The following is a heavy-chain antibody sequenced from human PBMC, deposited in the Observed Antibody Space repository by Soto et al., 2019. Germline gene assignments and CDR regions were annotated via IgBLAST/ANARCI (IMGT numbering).Heavy chain of an antibody. J-gene: IGHJ3*02. D-gene: IGHD3-10*01. V-gene: IGHV4-59*12. CDR3: ARVWGGAFDI. Sequence: SETLSLTCTVSGGSIGTYYWSWIRQPPGKGLEWIGYIYYRGNTDYNPSLKSRVTISLDTPKNQFSLKLSSVTAADTAVYYCARVWGGAFDIWGQGTMVTVSS. CDR1: GGSIGTYY. CDR2: IYYRGNT.